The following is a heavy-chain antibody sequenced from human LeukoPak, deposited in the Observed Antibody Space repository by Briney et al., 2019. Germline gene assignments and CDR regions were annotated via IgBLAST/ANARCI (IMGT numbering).Heavy chain of an antibody. CDR2: IFHSGST. V-gene: IGHV4-4*02. CDR1: VGSISSSNW. Sequence: SDTLSLTSAVSVGSISSSNWWSWFRQPPGKGLDWFGGIFHSGSTNYNPSLKSRFTISGDKSKNQFSLKLSSVTAADTAVYYCTRAPAYGYIFTVDYWGQGTLVTVSS. D-gene: IGHD5-18*01. CDR3: TRAPAYGYIFTVDY. J-gene: IGHJ4*02.